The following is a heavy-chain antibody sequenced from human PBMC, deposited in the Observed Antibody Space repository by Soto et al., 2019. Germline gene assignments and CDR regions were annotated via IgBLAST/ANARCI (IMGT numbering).Heavy chain of an antibody. J-gene: IGHJ4*02. V-gene: IGHV1-46*01. Sequence: GASVKVSCKTSGYTFTSFQMHWVRQAPGPGLEWVGIINPGNGRTSYAQNFQGRVTMTSDTSTRTIYMELSSLRSEDTAVYYCANCRLPAIPAAADYWGQGTLVTVSS. CDR3: ANCRLPAIPAAADY. D-gene: IGHD2-2*01. CDR1: GYTFTSFQ. CDR2: INPGNGRT.